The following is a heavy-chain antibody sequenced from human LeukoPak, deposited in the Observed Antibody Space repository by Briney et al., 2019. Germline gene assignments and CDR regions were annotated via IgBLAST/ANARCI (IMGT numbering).Heavy chain of an antibody. J-gene: IGHJ5*02. CDR2: VHYSGAT. CDR3: ARHLYGYGYQSWFDP. Sequence: SETLSLTCTVSGGSISSYYWSWIRQPPGKGLEWIGNVHYSGATNYNPSLKSRVSMSVDTSKNEFSLKLSSVIVADTAVYYCARHLYGYGYQSWFDPWGQGTLVIVSS. D-gene: IGHD5-18*01. CDR1: GGSISSYY. V-gene: IGHV4-59*08.